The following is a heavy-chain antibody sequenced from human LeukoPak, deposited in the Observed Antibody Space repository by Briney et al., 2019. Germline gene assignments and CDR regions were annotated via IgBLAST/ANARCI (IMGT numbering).Heavy chain of an antibody. Sequence: PSETLSLTCTVSGGSISSYYWSWIRQPPGKGLEWIGYIYYSGSTNYNPSLKSRVTISVDTSKNQSSLKLSSVTAADTAVYYCAKGGSYWYFDLWGRGTLVTVSS. CDR1: GGSISSYY. CDR2: IYYSGST. J-gene: IGHJ2*01. D-gene: IGHD1-26*01. CDR3: AKGGSYWYFDL. V-gene: IGHV4-59*01.